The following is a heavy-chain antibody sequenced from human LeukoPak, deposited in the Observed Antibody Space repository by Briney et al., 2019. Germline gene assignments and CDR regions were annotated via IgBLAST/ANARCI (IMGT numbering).Heavy chain of an antibody. J-gene: IGHJ4*02. Sequence: PSETLSITCTVSGDSISSGNFYWGWIRQPPGKELQWIGSIYYNGITHYNPSLESRVTISADTSTNEFSLKLRSATAADTAMYYCARDHGDFVQHDWGQGTLVTVSS. D-gene: IGHD4-17*01. CDR1: GDSISSGNFY. CDR2: IYYNGIT. V-gene: IGHV4-39*01. CDR3: ARDHGDFVQHD.